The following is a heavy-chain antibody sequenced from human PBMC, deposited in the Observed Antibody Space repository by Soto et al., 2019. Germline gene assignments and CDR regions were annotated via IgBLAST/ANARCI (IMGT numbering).Heavy chain of an antibody. Sequence: PSATLSLTCTVSGGSISSGGYYWSWIRQHPGKGLEWIGYIYYSGSTYYNPSLKSRVTISVDTSKNQFSLKLSSVTAADTAVYSCARVSRFYYGSGRSYYYYGMDVWGQGTTVTVSS. V-gene: IGHV4-31*03. CDR2: IYYSGST. J-gene: IGHJ6*02. CDR3: ARVSRFYYGSGRSYYYYGMDV. CDR1: GGSISSGGYY. D-gene: IGHD3-10*01.